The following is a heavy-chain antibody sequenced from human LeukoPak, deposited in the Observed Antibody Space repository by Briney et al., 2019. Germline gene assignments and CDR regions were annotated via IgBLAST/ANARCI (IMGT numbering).Heavy chain of an antibody. CDR2: LYHSGTT. J-gene: IGHJ3*02. CDR3: ARVAERTWLPYDAAFDI. CDR1: GFSISSGYY. Sequence: PSETLSLTCTISGFSISSGYYWGWIRQPPGKGLEWIGSLYHSGTTYYSPSLKSRVTISVDTSKNQISLKLTSVTAADTAVYYCARVAERTWLPYDAAFDIWGLGTMVTVSS. V-gene: IGHV4-38-2*02. D-gene: IGHD3-9*01.